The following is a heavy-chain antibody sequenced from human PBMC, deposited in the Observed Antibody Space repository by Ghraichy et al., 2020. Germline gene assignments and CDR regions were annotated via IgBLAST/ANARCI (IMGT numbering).Heavy chain of an antibody. CDR2: IVVASGYT. J-gene: IGHJ6*02. D-gene: IGHD5-12*01. Sequence: SVKVSCKASGFTFTNSALQWVRQTRGQRLEWIGWIVVASGYTNYAQKFQERVTITRDMSTSTAYMELSSLRSEDTAVYYCAAAVDSPQYFYYGVDVWGPGTTVTVSS. CDR3: AAAVDSPQYFYYGVDV. V-gene: IGHV1-58*01. CDR1: GFTFTNSA.